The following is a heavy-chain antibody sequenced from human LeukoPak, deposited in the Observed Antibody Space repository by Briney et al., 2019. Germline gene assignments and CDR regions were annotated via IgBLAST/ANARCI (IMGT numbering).Heavy chain of an antibody. CDR1: GGSFSGYY. D-gene: IGHD6-19*01. V-gene: IGHV4-34*01. J-gene: IGHJ4*02. CDR2: INHSGST. Sequence: SETLSLTCAVYGGSFSGYYWSWIRQPPGKGLEWIEEINHSGSTNYNPSLKSRVTISVDTSKNQFSLKLSSVTAADTAVYYCARGQQWLAKFDYWGQGTLVTVSS. CDR3: ARGQQWLAKFDY.